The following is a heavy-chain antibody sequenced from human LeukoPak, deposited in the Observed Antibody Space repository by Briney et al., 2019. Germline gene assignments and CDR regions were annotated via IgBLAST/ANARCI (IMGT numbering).Heavy chain of an antibody. CDR3: ALLPRFGELYRLNAFDI. V-gene: IGHV4-34*01. CDR2: INHSGST. D-gene: IGHD3-10*01. J-gene: IGHJ3*02. Sequence: SETLSLTCTVSGGSISSYYWSWIRQPPGKGLEWIGEINHSGSTNYNPSLKSRVTISVDTSKNQFSLKLSSVTAADTAVYYCALLPRFGELYRLNAFDIWGQGTMVTVSS. CDR1: GGSISSYY.